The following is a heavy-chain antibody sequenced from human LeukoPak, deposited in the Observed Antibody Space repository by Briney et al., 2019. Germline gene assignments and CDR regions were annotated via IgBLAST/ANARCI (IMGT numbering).Heavy chain of an antibody. CDR1: GFTFSNYA. V-gene: IGHV3-23*01. J-gene: IGHJ4*02. CDR3: AIVIAVAGPATFY. D-gene: IGHD6-19*01. Sequence: GGSLRLSCAASGFTFSNYAMTWVRQAPGKGLEWVSSISGSGGGRNYPDSVKGRITISRDNYKNTLYLQMNSLRDEDTALYYCAIVIAVAGPATFYWGQGTLATVSS. CDR2: ISGSGGGR.